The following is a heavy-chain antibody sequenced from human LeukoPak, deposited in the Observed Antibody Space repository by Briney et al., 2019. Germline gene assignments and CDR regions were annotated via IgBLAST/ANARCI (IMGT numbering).Heavy chain of an antibody. D-gene: IGHD6-13*01. CDR3: ARTRRGIAAAAPRRNNWFDP. V-gene: IGHV4-34*01. CDR1: GGSFSGYY. J-gene: IGHJ5*02. Sequence: SETLPLTCAVYGGSFSGYYWSWIRQPPGKGLEWIGEINHSGSTNYNPSLKSRVTISADTSKNQFSLKLSSVTAADTAVYYCARTRRGIAAAAPRRNNWFDPWGQGTLVTVSS. CDR2: INHSGST.